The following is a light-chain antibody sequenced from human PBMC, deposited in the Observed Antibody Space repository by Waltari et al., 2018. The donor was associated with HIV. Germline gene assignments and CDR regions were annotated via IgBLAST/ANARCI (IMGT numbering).Light chain of an antibody. CDR1: SSDIGVYNY. CDR3: SSYAGTNNPYV. J-gene: IGLJ1*01. V-gene: IGLV2-8*01. Sequence: QSALTQPPSASGSPGQSVTISCTRTSSDIGVYNYVSWYQQHPGKAPNLMIYEVSKRPSGAPDRFAGSKSDNTASLTVSGLQAEDEADYYCSSYAGTNNPYVFGTGTKVTVL. CDR2: EVS.